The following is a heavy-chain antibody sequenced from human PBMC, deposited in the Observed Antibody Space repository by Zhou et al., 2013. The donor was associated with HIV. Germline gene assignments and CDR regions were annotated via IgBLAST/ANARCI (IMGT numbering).Heavy chain of an antibody. V-gene: IGHV1-18*01. Sequence: QVQLVQSGAEVKRPGASVKVSCKASGYTLTGFGVSWVRQAPGQGLEWMGWISSYRGHTNYAQKLQGRVSVTTDTSTKHSLHGAEEPRDLTTPAVYYCARALSATWIGGGFFYIGLWGKRPRS. CDR1: GYTLTGFG. CDR2: ISSYRGHT. J-gene: IGHJ6*03. D-gene: IGHD6-25*01. CDR3: ARALSATWIGGGFFYIGL.